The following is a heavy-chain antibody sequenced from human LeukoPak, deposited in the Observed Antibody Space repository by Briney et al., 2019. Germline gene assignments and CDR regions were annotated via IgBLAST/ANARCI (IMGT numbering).Heavy chain of an antibody. D-gene: IGHD3-22*01. J-gene: IGHJ4*02. CDR1: GFTFSNAW. CDR3: ARGVANYYDNSGYQN. CDR2: IKSKTDGGTT. V-gene: IGHV3-15*01. Sequence: GGSFTLSCAASGFTFSNAWMSWVRQAPGKGLEWVGRIKSKTDGGTTDYAAPVKGRFTISRDDSKNTLYLQMNSLKTEDTAVYYCARGVANYYDNSGYQNWGQGTLVTVSS.